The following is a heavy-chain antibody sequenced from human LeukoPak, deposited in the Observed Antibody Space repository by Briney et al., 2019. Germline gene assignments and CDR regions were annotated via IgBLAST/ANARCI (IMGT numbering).Heavy chain of an antibody. CDR1: GGSISDSSYY. D-gene: IGHD1-20*01. Sequence: SETLSLTCTVSGGSISDSSYYWGWIRQPPGKGLEWIGTIYYSGSTHYNPSLRSRVTISVDTSKDQFSLKLSSVTAADTAVYYCARLSGYNWNDIWGQGTLVTVSS. CDR3: ARLSGYNWNDI. V-gene: IGHV4-39*07. J-gene: IGHJ4*02. CDR2: IYYSGST.